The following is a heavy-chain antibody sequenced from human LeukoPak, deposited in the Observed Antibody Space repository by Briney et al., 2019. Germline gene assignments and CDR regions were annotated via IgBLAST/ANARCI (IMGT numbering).Heavy chain of an antibody. CDR2: IYGGGST. V-gene: IGHV3-53*01. CDR3: VRFPRRFDCGGDCYSAFDI. D-gene: IGHD2-21*02. J-gene: IGHJ3*02. CDR1: GFTVSSNH. Sequence: GGSLRLSCAASGFTVSSNHMSWVRQAPGKGLEWVSVIYGGGSTYNADSVRGRFTISRDNSRNTLYLQMNSLRVEDTAVYYCVRFPRRFDCGGDCYSAFDIWGQGTMVTVSS.